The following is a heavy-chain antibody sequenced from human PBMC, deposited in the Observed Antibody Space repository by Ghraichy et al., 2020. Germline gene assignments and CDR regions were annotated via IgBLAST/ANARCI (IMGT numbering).Heavy chain of an antibody. CDR3: ARDAVTIFGVVNTAGFDP. V-gene: IGHV4-31*03. Sequence: SETLSLTCTVSGGSISSGGYYWSWIRQHPGKGLEWIGYIYYSGSTYYNPSLKSRVTISVDTSKNQFSLKLSSVTAADTAVYYCARDAVTIFGVVNTAGFDPWGQGTLVTVSS. D-gene: IGHD3-3*01. J-gene: IGHJ5*02. CDR2: IYYSGST. CDR1: GGSISSGGYY.